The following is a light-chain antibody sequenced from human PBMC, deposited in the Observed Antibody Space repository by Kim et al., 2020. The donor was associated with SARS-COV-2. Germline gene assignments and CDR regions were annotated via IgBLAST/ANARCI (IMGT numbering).Light chain of an antibody. Sequence: SELTQDPAVSVALGQTVRITCQGDSLRSYYASWYQQKPGQAPVLVIYGKNNRPSGIPDRFSGSSSGNTASLTITGAQAEDEADYYCNSRDSSGNHWVFG. CDR1: SLRSYY. CDR2: GKN. CDR3: NSRDSSGNHWV. V-gene: IGLV3-19*01. J-gene: IGLJ3*02.